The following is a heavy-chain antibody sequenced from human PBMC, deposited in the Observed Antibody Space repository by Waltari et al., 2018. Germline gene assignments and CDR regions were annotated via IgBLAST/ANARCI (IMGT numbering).Heavy chain of an antibody. CDR3: ARGRDAFNNLDV. V-gene: IGHV1-2*02. D-gene: IGHD2-15*01. CDR1: GYTFTGTF. J-gene: IGHJ3*01. CDR2: INPNSGVT. Sequence: QVQLVQSGTEVKKPGASVQVSCKASGYTFTGTFIHWVRQAPGQGLEWRGWINPNSGVTKFDQKFQGRVTMTRDTSITSAYMELTSLRSDDTALYFCARGRDAFNNLDVWGQGTKVIVSS.